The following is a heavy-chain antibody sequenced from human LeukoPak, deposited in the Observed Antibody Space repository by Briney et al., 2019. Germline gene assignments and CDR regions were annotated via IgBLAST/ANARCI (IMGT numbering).Heavy chain of an antibody. CDR1: GFTFSSYS. D-gene: IGHD6-13*01. CDR3: ARDLLWRPLAAAGTVGFDY. V-gene: IGHV3-33*08. CDR2: IWYDGSNK. J-gene: IGHJ4*02. Sequence: PGGSLRLSCAASGFTFSSYSMNWVRQAPGKGLEWVAVIWYDGSNKYYADSVKGRFTISRDNSKNTLYLQMNSLRAEDTAVYYCARDLLWRPLAAAGTVGFDYWGQGTLVTVSS.